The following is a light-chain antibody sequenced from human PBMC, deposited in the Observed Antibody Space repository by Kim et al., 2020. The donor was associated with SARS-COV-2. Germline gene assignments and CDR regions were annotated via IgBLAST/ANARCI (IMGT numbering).Light chain of an antibody. J-gene: IGKJ2*01. Sequence: EIVMTQSPATLSVSPGEGATLSCRASQSVSSSLAWYQQKPGQAPRLLISGASTRATGIPARFSGSGSGTEFTLTISSLQSEDFALYYCLQYNYWPYTLGQGTKLEI. V-gene: IGKV3-15*01. CDR1: QSVSSS. CDR2: GAS. CDR3: LQYNYWPYT.